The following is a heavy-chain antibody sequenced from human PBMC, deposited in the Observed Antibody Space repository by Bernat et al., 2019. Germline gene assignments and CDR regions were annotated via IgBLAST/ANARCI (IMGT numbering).Heavy chain of an antibody. CDR3: APRPMAAAGPRSGY. J-gene: IGHJ4*02. Sequence: QVQLVQSGAEVKKPGSSVKVSCKASGGTFSSYAISWVRQAPGQGLEWMGRIIPILGIANYAQKFQGRVTITADKSTSTAYMELSSLRSEDTAVYYCAPRPMAAAGPRSGYWGQGTLVTVSS. CDR2: IIPILGIA. D-gene: IGHD6-13*01. V-gene: IGHV1-69*04. CDR1: GGTFSSYA.